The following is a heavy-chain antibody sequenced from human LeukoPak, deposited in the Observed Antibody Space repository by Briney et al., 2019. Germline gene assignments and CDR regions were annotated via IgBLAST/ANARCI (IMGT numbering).Heavy chain of an antibody. V-gene: IGHV7-4-1*02. CDR3: ARDLGDCYNDAFDI. D-gene: IGHD5-24*01. CDR1: GYTFTSYA. J-gene: IGHJ3*02. Sequence: ASVKVSCTASGYTFTSYAMNWVRQAPGQGLEWMGWINTNTGNPTYTQGFTGLFVFSLDTSVSTAYLQISSLKAEDTAVYYCARDLGDCYNDAFDIWGQGTMVTVSS. CDR2: INTNTGNP.